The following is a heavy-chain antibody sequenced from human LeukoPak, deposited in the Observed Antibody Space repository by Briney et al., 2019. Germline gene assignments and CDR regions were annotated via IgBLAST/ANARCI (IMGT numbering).Heavy chain of an antibody. V-gene: IGHV3-48*01. CDR2: ISSSGSSI. D-gene: IGHD6-6*01. CDR3: ARVRSAYSGSYYYYMDV. J-gene: IGHJ6*03. Sequence: GGSLRLSCAASGFTFSSYAMSWVRQAPGKGLEWVSDISSSGSSIYYADSVKGRFTISRDNAKNSLFLQINSLRAEDTAVYYCARVRSAYSGSYYYYMDVWGKGTTVTVSS. CDR1: GFTFSSYA.